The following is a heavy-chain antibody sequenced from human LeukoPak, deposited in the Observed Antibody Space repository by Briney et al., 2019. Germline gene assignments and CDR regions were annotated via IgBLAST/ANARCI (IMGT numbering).Heavy chain of an antibody. J-gene: IGHJ6*03. Sequence: ASVKVSCKASGHTFTSYYMHWVRQAPGQGLEWMGIINPSGGSTSYAQKFQGRVTMTRDMSTSTVYMELSSLRSEDTAVYYCASSMVRGGYYYYMDVWGKGTTVTVSS. CDR1: GHTFTSYY. CDR2: INPSGGST. CDR3: ASSMVRGGYYYYMDV. D-gene: IGHD3-10*01. V-gene: IGHV1-46*01.